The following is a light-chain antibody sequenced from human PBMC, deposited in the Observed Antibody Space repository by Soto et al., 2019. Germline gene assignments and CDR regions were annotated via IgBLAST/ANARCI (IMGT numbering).Light chain of an antibody. V-gene: IGLV1-44*01. CDR1: SSNMGSNT. CDR2: SDN. J-gene: IGLJ3*02. Sequence: QSVVTQPPSASGTPGQRVTISCSGSSSNMGSNTVNWYQQLPGTAPKLLIYSDNQRPSGVPDRFSGSKSGTSASLAISGLLSEDEANYYCAAWDDDLNGWVFGGGTKVTVL. CDR3: AAWDDDLNGWV.